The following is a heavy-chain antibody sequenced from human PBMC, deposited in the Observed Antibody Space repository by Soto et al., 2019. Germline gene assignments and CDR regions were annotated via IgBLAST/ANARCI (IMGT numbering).Heavy chain of an antibody. V-gene: IGHV1-69*12. Sequence: QVQLVQSGAEVKKPGSSVKVSCNASGGNFSSYDISWVRQAPGQGLEWMGGIIPIFGTANYAQTFQGRVTITADESTSTAYMELSSLRSEDTAVYYCATPDYDFWSGYYLFDYWGQGTLATVSS. J-gene: IGHJ4*02. D-gene: IGHD3-3*01. CDR3: ATPDYDFWSGYYLFDY. CDR2: IIPIFGTA. CDR1: GGNFSSYD.